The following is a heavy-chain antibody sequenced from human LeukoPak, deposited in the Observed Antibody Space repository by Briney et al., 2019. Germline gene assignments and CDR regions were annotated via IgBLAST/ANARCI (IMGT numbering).Heavy chain of an antibody. J-gene: IGHJ4*02. V-gene: IGHV3-30-3*01. CDR2: IAYDGSNK. D-gene: IGHD6-19*01. CDR3: ARGSSGQAPDDY. Sequence: GGSLRLSCAASGFTFSSYAMHWVRQAPGKGLEWVAIIAYDGSNKYYADSVKGRFTISRDNSKNTLYLQMNSLRAEDTAVYYCARGSSGQAPDDYWGQGTLVTVPS. CDR1: GFTFSSYA.